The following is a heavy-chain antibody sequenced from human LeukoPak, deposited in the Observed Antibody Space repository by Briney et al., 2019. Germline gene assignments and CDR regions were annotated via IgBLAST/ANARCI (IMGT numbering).Heavy chain of an antibody. V-gene: IGHV4-34*01. Sequence: PSETPSLTCVVYGGSFSGYYWSWIRQPPGKGLEWIGEINHSGSTNYNPSLKSRVTISVDTSKNQFSLKLSSVTAADTAVYYCARGREYDFWSGYFGIYFDYWGQGTLVTVSS. J-gene: IGHJ4*02. CDR1: GGSFSGYY. CDR2: INHSGST. CDR3: ARGREYDFWSGYFGIYFDY. D-gene: IGHD3-3*01.